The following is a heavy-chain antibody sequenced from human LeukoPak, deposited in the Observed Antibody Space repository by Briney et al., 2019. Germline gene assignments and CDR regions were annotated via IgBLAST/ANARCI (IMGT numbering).Heavy chain of an antibody. CDR2: INHSGST. D-gene: IGHD5-18*01. V-gene: IGHV4-38-2*02. CDR1: GYSISSGYY. J-gene: IGHJ4*02. CDR3: ARGRYSYGGAVGDYFDY. Sequence: PSETLSLTCTVSGYSISSGYYWGWIRQPPGKGLEWIGEINHSGSTNYNPSLKSRVTISVDTSKNQFSLKLSSVTAADTAVYYCARGRYSYGGAVGDYFDYWGQGTLVTVSS.